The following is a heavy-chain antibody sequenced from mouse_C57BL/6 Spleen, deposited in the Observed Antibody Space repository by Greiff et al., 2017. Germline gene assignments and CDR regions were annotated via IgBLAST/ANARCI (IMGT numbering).Heavy chain of an antibody. Sequence: QVQLKQPGAELVKPGASVKLSCKASGYTFTSYWMHWVKQRPGQGLEWIGMIHPNSGSTNYNEKFKSKATLTVDKSSSTAYMQLSSLTSEDSAVYDCARYGSSYWYFDVWGTGTTVTVSS. J-gene: IGHJ1*03. V-gene: IGHV1-64*01. CDR3: ARYGSSYWYFDV. CDR1: GYTFTSYW. CDR2: IHPNSGST. D-gene: IGHD1-1*01.